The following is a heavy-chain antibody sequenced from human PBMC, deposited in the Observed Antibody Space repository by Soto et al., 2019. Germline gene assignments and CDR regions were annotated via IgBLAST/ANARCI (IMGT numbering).Heavy chain of an antibody. D-gene: IGHD2-2*01. CDR3: ARGVVPAAMGAYYYGMDG. V-gene: IGHV1-8*01. CDR1: GYTFTSYY. J-gene: IGHJ6*02. CDR2: MNPNSGNT. Sequence: ASVKVSCKASGYTFTSYYINWVRQATGHGLEWMGWMNPNSGNTGYAQKFQGRVTMTRNTSISTAYMELSSLRSEDTAVYYCARGVVPAAMGAYYYGMDGWGQGTTVTVSS.